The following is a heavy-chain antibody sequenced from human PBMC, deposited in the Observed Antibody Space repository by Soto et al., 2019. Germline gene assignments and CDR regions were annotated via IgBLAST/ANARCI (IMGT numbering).Heavy chain of an antibody. J-gene: IGHJ4*02. D-gene: IGHD2-2*01. V-gene: IGHV4-59*01. CDR1: GGSISSYY. CDR3: ASTSRDCSSTSCYAGVFDY. Sequence: SETLSLTCTVSGGSISSYYWSWIRQPPGKGLEWIGYIYYSGSTNYNPSLKSRVTISVDTSKNQFSLKLSSVTAADTAVYYCASTSRDCSSTSCYAGVFDYWGQGTLVTVSS. CDR2: IYYSGST.